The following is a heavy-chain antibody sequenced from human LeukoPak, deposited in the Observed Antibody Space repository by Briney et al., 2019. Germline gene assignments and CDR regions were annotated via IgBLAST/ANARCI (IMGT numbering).Heavy chain of an antibody. V-gene: IGHV1-18*01. CDR3: VRDRCIVGATGAEEFDY. D-gene: IGHD1-26*01. J-gene: IGHJ4*02. CDR2: ISAYNGNT. Sequence: GASXKVSCKASGYTFTSYGISWVRQAPGQGLEWMGWISAYNGNTNYAQKLQGRVTMTTDTSTSTAYMEPRSLRSDDTAVYYCVRDRCIVGATGAEEFDYWGQGTLVTVSS. CDR1: GYTFTSYG.